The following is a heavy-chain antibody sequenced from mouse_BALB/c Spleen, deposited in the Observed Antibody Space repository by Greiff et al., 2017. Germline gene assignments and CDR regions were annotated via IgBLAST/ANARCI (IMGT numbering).Heavy chain of an antibody. CDR2: ISYSGST. J-gene: IGHJ1*01. CDR3: AIPHDGYYWYFDV. V-gene: IGHV3-2*02. D-gene: IGHD2-3*01. Sequence: DVQLQESGPGLVKPSQSLSLTCTVTGYSITSDYAWNWIRQFPGNKLEWMGYISYSGSTSYNPSLKSRISITRDTSKNQFFLQLNSVTTEDTATYYCAIPHDGYYWYFDVWGAGTTVTVSS. CDR1: GYSITSDYA.